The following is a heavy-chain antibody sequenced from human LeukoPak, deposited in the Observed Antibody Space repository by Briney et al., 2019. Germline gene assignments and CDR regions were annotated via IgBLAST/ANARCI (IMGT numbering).Heavy chain of an antibody. CDR1: GYTFTSYG. V-gene: IGHV1-2*02. Sequence: ASVKVSCKASGYTFTSYGISWVRQAPGQGLEWMGWINPNSGGTNYAQKFQGRVTMSRDTSISTAYLQWSSLKASDTAMYYCARRWNDGQFDYWGQGTLVTVSS. J-gene: IGHJ4*02. CDR2: INPNSGGT. CDR3: ARRWNDGQFDY. D-gene: IGHD1-1*01.